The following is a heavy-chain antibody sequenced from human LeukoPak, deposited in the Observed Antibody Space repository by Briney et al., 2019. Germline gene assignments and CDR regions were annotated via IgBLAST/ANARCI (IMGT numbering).Heavy chain of an antibody. CDR2: IIPILGIA. D-gene: IGHD6-13*01. Sequence: ASVKVSCKASGGTFSSYAISWVRQAPGQGLEWMGRIIPILGIANYAQKFQGRVTITADKSTSTAYMELSSLRSEDTAVYYCARDRRGDGSSWYWDRYFQHWGQGTLVTVSS. CDR1: GGTFSSYA. J-gene: IGHJ1*01. V-gene: IGHV1-69*04. CDR3: ARDRRGDGSSWYWDRYFQH.